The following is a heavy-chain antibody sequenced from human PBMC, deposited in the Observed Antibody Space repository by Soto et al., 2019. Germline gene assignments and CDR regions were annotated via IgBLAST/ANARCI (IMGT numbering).Heavy chain of an antibody. V-gene: IGHV1-24*01. J-gene: IGHJ4*01. D-gene: IGHD3-10*01. Sequence: ASVKVSCKLSGPPLTALSIHWVRQPPDKGLEWMGGFDPEGGAAIYAQKWHGRVTVTEDTVTGKAYMDLRGLKSDDTAVYYCATPKPLRGAMITNINFDFWGQGTPVTVSS. CDR1: GPPLTALS. CDR3: ATPKPLRGAMITNINFDF. CDR2: FDPEGGAA.